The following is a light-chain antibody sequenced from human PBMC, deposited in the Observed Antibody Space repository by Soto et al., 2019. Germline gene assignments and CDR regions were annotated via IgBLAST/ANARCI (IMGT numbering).Light chain of an antibody. CDR3: QQYNNWTPLT. Sequence: DIVMTQSPATLYVSPGERATLSCRASQSVSSNLAWYPQKPGQAPRLLIYGASTRATGIPARFSCSGSGTEFTLTISSLQSEEFAVYYCQQYNNWTPLTFGGGTKVEIK. V-gene: IGKV3-15*01. CDR2: GAS. J-gene: IGKJ4*01. CDR1: QSVSSN.